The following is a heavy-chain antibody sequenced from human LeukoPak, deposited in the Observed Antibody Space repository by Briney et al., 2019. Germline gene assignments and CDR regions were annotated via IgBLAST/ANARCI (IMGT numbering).Heavy chain of an antibody. J-gene: IGHJ6*03. V-gene: IGHV4-59*01. CDR3: ARQRYYYDSSGPYMDV. Sequence: PGGSLRLSCAASGFTFDDYAMHWVRQPPGKGLEWIGYIYYSGSTNYNPSLKSRVTISVDTSKNQFSLKLSSVTAADTAVYYCARQRYYYDSSGPYMDVWGKGTTVTISS. CDR2: IYYSGST. CDR1: GFTFDDYA. D-gene: IGHD3-22*01.